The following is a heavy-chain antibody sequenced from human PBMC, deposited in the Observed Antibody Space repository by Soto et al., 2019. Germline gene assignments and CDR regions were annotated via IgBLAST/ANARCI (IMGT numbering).Heavy chain of an antibody. Sequence: ELQLVESGGGLVQPGGSLRLSCAASGFTFSMYRMSWVRQAPGKGLEWVANIQQEGSEKEYVESVKGRFTISRDNAKKSLYLQMNSLRAEDTAVYYCARLDSGAAYYYGLDVWGQGTTVTVSS. CDR1: GFTFSMYR. D-gene: IGHD6-25*01. CDR2: IQQEGSEK. V-gene: IGHV3-7*01. J-gene: IGHJ6*02. CDR3: ARLDSGAAYYYGLDV.